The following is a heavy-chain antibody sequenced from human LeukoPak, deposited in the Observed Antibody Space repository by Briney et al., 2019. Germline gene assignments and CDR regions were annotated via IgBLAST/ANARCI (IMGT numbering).Heavy chain of an antibody. CDR2: ISGDGGST. V-gene: IGHV3-43*02. J-gene: IGHJ6*02. CDR1: GFTFDDYA. D-gene: IGHD3-10*01. Sequence: GGSLSLSCAASGFTFDDYAMHWVRQAPGKGLEWVSLISGDGGSTYYADSVKGRFTISRDNSKNSLYLQMNSLRTEDTALYYCAKDMRGWYYGSGSPSYYYGMDVWGQGTTVTVSS. CDR3: AKDMRGWYYGSGSPSYYYGMDV.